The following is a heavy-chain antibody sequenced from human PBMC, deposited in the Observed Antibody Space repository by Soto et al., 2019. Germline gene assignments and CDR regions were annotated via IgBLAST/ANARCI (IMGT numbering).Heavy chain of an antibody. D-gene: IGHD4-17*01. CDR2: IIPILGIA. V-gene: IGHV1-69*08. CDR1: GGTFSSYT. CDR3: ARDRGYGTGVAY. Sequence: QVQLVQSGAEVKKPGSSVKVSCKASGGTFSSYTISWVRQAPGQGLEWMGRIIPILGIANYAQKFQGRVTITADKSTSTAYMELSSLRSEDTAVYYCARDRGYGTGVAYWAQGTLVTVSS. J-gene: IGHJ4*02.